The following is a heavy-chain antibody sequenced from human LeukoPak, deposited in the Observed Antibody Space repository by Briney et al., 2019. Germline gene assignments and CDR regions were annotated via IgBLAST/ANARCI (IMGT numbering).Heavy chain of an antibody. CDR3: ARGLLTRYYYGSGAYNWFDP. Sequence: PSETLSLTCAVSGVSISGSGHYWGWIRQPPGKGLEWIGNIYHSGSTNYNPSLKSRVTISVDTSKNQFSLKLSSVTAADTAVYYCARGLLTRYYYGSGAYNWFDPWGQGTLVTVSS. CDR2: IYHSGST. D-gene: IGHD3-10*01. V-gene: IGHV4-39*07. J-gene: IGHJ5*02. CDR1: GVSISGSGHY.